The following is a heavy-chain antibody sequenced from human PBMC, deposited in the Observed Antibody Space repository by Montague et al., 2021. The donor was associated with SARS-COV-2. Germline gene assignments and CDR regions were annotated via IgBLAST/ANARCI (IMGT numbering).Heavy chain of an antibody. CDR2: IYYSGST. V-gene: IGHV4-39*01. CDR3: ARHAKTRIAMIVVVMGYFDY. Sequence: SETLSLTCTVSGGSISSSSYYWGWIRQPPGKGLEWIGSIYYSGSTYYNPSLKSRVTISVDTSKNQFSLKLSSVTAADTAVYYCARHAKTRIAMIVVVMGYFDYWGQGTLVTVSS. J-gene: IGHJ4*02. CDR1: GGSISSSSYY. D-gene: IGHD3-22*01.